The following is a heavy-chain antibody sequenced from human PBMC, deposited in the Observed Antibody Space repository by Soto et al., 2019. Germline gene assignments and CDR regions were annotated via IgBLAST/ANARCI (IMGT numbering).Heavy chain of an antibody. CDR3: ARTSTSGTSFDY. V-gene: IGHV4-4*02. CDR1: GGSISTSNW. J-gene: IGHJ4*02. CDR2: VYHSGST. Sequence: QVQLQESGPGLVKPSWTLSLACAAAGGSISTSNWWSWVGQPPGTELEWIGEVYHSGSTNYNPSCKSRVAMSVDQSNNQFSLKLNSVTAADTALYYCARTSTSGTSFDYWGQGSLVTVSS. D-gene: IGHD1-1*01.